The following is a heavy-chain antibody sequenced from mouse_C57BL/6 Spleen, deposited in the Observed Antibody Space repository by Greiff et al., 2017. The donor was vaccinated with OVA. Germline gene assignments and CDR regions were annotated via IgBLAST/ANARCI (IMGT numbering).Heavy chain of an antibody. CDR1: GYTFTSYG. CDR2: IYPRSGNT. J-gene: IGHJ1*03. Sequence: VQVVESGAELARPGASVKLSCKASGYTFTSYGISWVKQRTGQGLEWIGEIYPRSGNTYYNEKFKGKATLTADKSSSTAYMELRSLTSEDSAVYFCARWDYVWYFDVWGTGTTVTVSS. D-gene: IGHD2-4*01. V-gene: IGHV1-81*01. CDR3: ARWDYVWYFDV.